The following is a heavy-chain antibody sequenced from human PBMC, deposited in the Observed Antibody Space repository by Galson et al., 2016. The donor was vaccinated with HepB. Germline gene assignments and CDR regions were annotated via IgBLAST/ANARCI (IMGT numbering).Heavy chain of an antibody. Sequence: QAPGKGLEWVSGIIDSGSSTYYADSVKGRFTISRDYYKNTLYLQMNTLRAEDTAVYYCAKDAAYSSTWNTGVMHAFDIWGQGTMVTVSS. CDR3: AKDAAYSSTWNTGVMHAFDI. V-gene: IGHV3-23*01. J-gene: IGHJ3*02. D-gene: IGHD6-13*01. CDR2: IIDSGSST.